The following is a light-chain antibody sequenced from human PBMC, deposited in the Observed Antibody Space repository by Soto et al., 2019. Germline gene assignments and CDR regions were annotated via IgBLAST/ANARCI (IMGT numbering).Light chain of an antibody. J-gene: IGLJ1*01. V-gene: IGLV2-23*01. CDR3: CSYAGSSSYV. CDR1: SSDVGGYNL. Sequence: QSALTQPASVSGSPGQSITISCTGSSSDVGGYNLVSWYQHHPGKAPKLIIYEGSQRPSGVSNRFFGSKSGNTASLTISGLKAEDEADYHCCSYAGSSSYVFGTGTKLTVL. CDR2: EGS.